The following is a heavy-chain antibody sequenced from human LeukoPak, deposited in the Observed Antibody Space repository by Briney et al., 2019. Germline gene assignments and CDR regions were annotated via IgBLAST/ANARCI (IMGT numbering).Heavy chain of an antibody. J-gene: IGHJ5*02. V-gene: IGHV1-18*01. D-gene: IGHD3-3*01. CDR2: ISAYNGNT. Sequence: ASVKVSCKASGYTFTSYGISWVRQAPGQGLEWMGWISAYNGNTNYAQKLQGRVTMTTDTSTSTAYKELRSLRSDDTAVYYCARVSVHYDFWSGYYTADNWFDPWGQGTLVTVSS. CDR3: ARVSVHYDFWSGYYTADNWFDP. CDR1: GYTFTSYG.